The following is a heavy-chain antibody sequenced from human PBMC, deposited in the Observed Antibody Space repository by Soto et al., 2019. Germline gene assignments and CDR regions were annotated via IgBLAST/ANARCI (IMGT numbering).Heavy chain of an antibody. CDR3: ARGDSGYDEEPYFDY. D-gene: IGHD5-12*01. Sequence: SETLSLTCTVSGGSISSGDYYWSWIRQPPGKGLEWIGYIYYSGSTYYNSSLKSRVTIPVDTSKNQFSLKLSSVTAADTAVYYCARGDSGYDEEPYFDYWGQGTLVTVSS. V-gene: IGHV4-30-4*01. CDR1: GGSISSGDYY. CDR2: IYYSGST. J-gene: IGHJ4*02.